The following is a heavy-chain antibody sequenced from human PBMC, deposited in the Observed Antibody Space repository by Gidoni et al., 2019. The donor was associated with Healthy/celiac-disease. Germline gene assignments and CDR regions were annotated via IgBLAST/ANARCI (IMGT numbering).Heavy chain of an antibody. CDR3: ASPLSWLVPLDY. Sequence: AEVKKPGASVKGSCKASGYTFTSYAMHWLRQAPGQRLEWRGWINAGNGNTKYSQKFQGRVTITRDTSASTAYMELSSLRTEDTAVYYCASPLSWLVPLDYWGQGTLVTVSS. CDR2: INAGNGNT. V-gene: IGHV1-3*01. CDR1: GYTFTSYA. J-gene: IGHJ4*02. D-gene: IGHD6-19*01.